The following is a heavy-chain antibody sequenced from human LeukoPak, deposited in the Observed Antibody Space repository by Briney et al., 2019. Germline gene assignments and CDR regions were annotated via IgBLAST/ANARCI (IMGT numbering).Heavy chain of an antibody. CDR3: ARDQWALDY. Sequence: PVGSLRLSCAASGFTFSSFAMHWVRQAPGKGLEWVAVISSDGRNHYYADSVQGRFTISRDNSKNTLYLQMNSLRPEDTAVYYCARDQWALDYWGQGTLVTVSS. V-gene: IGHV3-30*04. D-gene: IGHD1-26*01. CDR2: ISSDGRNH. CDR1: GFTFSSFA. J-gene: IGHJ4*02.